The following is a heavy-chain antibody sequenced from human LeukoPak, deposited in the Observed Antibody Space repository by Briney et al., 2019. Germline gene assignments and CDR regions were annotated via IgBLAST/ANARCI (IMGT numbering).Heavy chain of an antibody. CDR2: IYYSGST. D-gene: IGHD2-2*01. V-gene: IGHV4-39*01. CDR3: ARSPVVVVPAAYNWFDP. J-gene: IGHJ5*02. Sequence: SETLSLTCTVSGGSIRSYYWGWIRQPPGKGLEWIGSIYYSGSTYYNPSLKSRVTISVDTSKNQFSLKLSSVTAADTAVYYCARSPVVVVPAAYNWFDPWGQGTLVTVSS. CDR1: GGSIRSYY.